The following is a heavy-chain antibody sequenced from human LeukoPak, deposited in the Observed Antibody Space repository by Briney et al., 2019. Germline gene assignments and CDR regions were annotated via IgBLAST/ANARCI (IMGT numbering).Heavy chain of an antibody. Sequence: GGSLRLSCAASGFSFSSYSMKWVRQAPGKGLEWVSSISSSSSYIYYADSVKGRFTISRDNAKKSLYLQMNSLRAEDTAVYYRARESGYNYGYGDYWGQGTLVTVSS. CDR3: ARESGYNYGYGDY. CDR2: ISSSSSYI. CDR1: GFSFSSYS. D-gene: IGHD5-18*01. J-gene: IGHJ4*02. V-gene: IGHV3-21*01.